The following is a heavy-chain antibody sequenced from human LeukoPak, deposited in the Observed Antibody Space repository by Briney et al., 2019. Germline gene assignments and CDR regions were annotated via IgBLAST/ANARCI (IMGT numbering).Heavy chain of an antibody. CDR3: ARDDYGGGGAFDI. D-gene: IGHD4-23*01. CDR2: IIPIFGTA. CDR1: GGTFSSYA. J-gene: IGHJ3*02. Sequence: SVKVSCKASGGTFSSYAISWVRQAPGQGLEWMGGIIPIFGTANYAQKFQGRVTITADKSTSTAYMELSGLRSEDTAVYYCARDDYGGGGAFDIWGQGTMVTVSS. V-gene: IGHV1-69*06.